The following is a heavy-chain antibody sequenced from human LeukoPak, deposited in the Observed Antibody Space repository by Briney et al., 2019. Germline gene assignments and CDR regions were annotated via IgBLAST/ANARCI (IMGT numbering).Heavy chain of an antibody. CDR1: GFTFSIYW. V-gene: IGHV3-74*01. CDR3: AKDGGGPDFWSGYYAPFDY. J-gene: IGHJ4*02. Sequence: GGPLRLSCAASGFTFSIYWMHWVRQAPGKGLVWVSRISSEGSSTTYADSVKGRFTISRDNAKDTLYLQMNSLRAEDTAVYYCAKDGGGPDFWSGYYAPFDYWGQGTLVTVSS. D-gene: IGHD3-3*01. CDR2: ISSEGSST.